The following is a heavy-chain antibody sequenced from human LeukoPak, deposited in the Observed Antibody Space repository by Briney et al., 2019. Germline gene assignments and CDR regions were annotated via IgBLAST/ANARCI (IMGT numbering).Heavy chain of an antibody. J-gene: IGHJ4*02. CDR1: GYSFIRYA. CDR2: VNGGNDKT. V-gene: IGHV1-3*01. D-gene: IGHD3-22*01. Sequence: ASVKVSCKASGYSFIRYALHWVRQASGQRPEWMGWVNGGNDKTAYSKKFQGRVTITRDASASTTYMELSSLRPEDTAVYYCARDFDSSFSFDYWGQGTLVTVSS. CDR3: ARDFDSSFSFDY.